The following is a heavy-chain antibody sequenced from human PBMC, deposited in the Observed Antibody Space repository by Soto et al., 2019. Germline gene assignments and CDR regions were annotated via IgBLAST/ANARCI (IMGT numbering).Heavy chain of an antibody. CDR3: ARGWGYDSNDYYYAY. V-gene: IGHV1-69*01. CDR2: IIPIFGTA. Sequence: QEQLVQSWAEVRKPGSSVKVSCKASGGTFSSHAISWVRQAPGQGLEWMGGIIPIFGTANHAQKFQGRVTIIADESTSTVYMELSSLRSEDTAMYYCARGWGYDSNDYYYAYWGQGTLVIVS. D-gene: IGHD3-22*01. CDR1: GGTFSSHA. J-gene: IGHJ4*02.